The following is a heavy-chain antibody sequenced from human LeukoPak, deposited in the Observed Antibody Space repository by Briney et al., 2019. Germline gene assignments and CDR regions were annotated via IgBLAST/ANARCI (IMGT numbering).Heavy chain of an antibody. Sequence: ASVKVSCKPSGYTFTSYDINWVRQATGQGLEWMGWMNPNSGNTGYVQKFQGRVTMTRNTSISTAYMELSSLRSEDTAVYYCRRAHYYYGMDVWGQGTTVTVSS. CDR1: GYTFTSYD. CDR2: MNPNSGNT. CDR3: RRAHYYYGMDV. V-gene: IGHV1-8*01. J-gene: IGHJ6*02.